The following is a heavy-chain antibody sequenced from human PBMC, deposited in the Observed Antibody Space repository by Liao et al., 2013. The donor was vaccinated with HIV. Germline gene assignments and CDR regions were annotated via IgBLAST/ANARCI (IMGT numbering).Heavy chain of an antibody. Sequence: QLQLQESGPGLVKPSETLSLTCTVSGGSISSSSYYWGWIRQPPGKGLEWIGFIYYSGSTYYNPSLKSRVTISVDTSKNQFSLKLSSVTAADTAVYFCARDLYSYGSHYFDYWGQGTLVTVSP. CDR2: IYYSGST. CDR3: ARDLYSYGSHYFDY. D-gene: IGHD5-18*01. V-gene: IGHV4-30-4*08. J-gene: IGHJ4*02. CDR1: GGSISSSSYY.